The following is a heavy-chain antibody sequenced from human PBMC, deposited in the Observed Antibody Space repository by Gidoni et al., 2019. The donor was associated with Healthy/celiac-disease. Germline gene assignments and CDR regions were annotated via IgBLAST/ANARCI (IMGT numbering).Heavy chain of an antibody. CDR2: INAGNGNT. CDR3: ARDVKLEAYFDY. CDR1: GYTFTSYA. J-gene: IGHJ4*02. Sequence: QVQLVQSGAEVKKPGASVKVSCKASGYTFTSYAMHWVRQAPGQRLEWMGWINAGNGNTKYSQKFQGRVTITRDTSASTAYMELSSLRSEDTAVYYCARDVKLEAYFDYWGQGTLVTVSS. D-gene: IGHD6-13*01. V-gene: IGHV1-3*01.